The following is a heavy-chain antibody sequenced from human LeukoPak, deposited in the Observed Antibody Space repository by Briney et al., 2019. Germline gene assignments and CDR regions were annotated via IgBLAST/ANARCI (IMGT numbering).Heavy chain of an antibody. Sequence: PGGSLRLSCAASGFTFSSYGMHWVRQAPGKGLEWVAVISYDGSNEYYADSVKGRFTISRDNSKNTLYLQMNSLRAEDTAVYYCANRGYSYGYYFDYWGQGTLVTVSS. D-gene: IGHD5-18*01. CDR3: ANRGYSYGYYFDY. V-gene: IGHV3-30*18. CDR2: ISYDGSNE. J-gene: IGHJ4*02. CDR1: GFTFSSYG.